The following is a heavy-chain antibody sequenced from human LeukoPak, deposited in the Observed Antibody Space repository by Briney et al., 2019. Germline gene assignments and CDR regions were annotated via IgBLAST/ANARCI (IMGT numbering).Heavy chain of an antibody. CDR1: GFTFSSYA. D-gene: IGHD2-2*02. Sequence: GGSLRLSCAASGFTFSSYAMSWGRQAPGKGLEWVSAISGSGGSTYYADSVKGRFTISRDNSKNTLYLQMNSLRAEDTAVYYCANTLYCSSTSCYTRGATPPADWGQGTLVTVSS. J-gene: IGHJ4*02. V-gene: IGHV3-23*01. CDR2: ISGSGGST. CDR3: ANTLYCSSTSCYTRGATPPAD.